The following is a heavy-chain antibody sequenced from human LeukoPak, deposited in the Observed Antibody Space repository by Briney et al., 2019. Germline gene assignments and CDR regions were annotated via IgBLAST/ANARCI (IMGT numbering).Heavy chain of an antibody. Sequence: GGSLRLSCAASGFTFSSYSMNWVRQAPGKGLEWVSSISSSSSYIYYADSVKGRFTISRDNTKNSLYLQMNNLRPEDTAVYYCARDPAPGTRRVQQWGQGTLVTVSS. CDR1: GFTFSSYS. CDR3: ARDPAPGTRRVQQ. V-gene: IGHV3-21*01. CDR2: ISSSSSYI. D-gene: IGHD2-2*01. J-gene: IGHJ1*01.